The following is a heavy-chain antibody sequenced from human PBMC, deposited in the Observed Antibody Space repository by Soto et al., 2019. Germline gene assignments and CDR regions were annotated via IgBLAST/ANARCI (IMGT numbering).Heavy chain of an antibody. CDR1: GGTFSSYA. CDR2: IIPIFGTA. Sequence: SVKVSCKASGGTFSSYAISWVRQAPGQGLEWMGGIIPIFGTANYAQKFQGRVTITADESTSTAYMELSSLRSEDTAVYYCARESPGPLYFDYWGQGTLVTVSS. J-gene: IGHJ4*02. V-gene: IGHV1-69*13. CDR3: ARESPGPLYFDY.